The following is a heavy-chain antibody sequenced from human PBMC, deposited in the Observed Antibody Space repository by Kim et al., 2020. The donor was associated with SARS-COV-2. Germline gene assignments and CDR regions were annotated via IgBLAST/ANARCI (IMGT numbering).Heavy chain of an antibody. V-gene: IGHV5-10-1*01. CDR2: IDPSDSYT. CDR3: ARHVDTVTTTAGLLGGRHDYYYYGMDV. CDR1: GYSFTSYW. Sequence: GESLKISCKGSGYSFTSYWISWVRQMPGKGLEWMGRIDPSDSYTNYSPSFQGHVTISADKSISTAYLQWSSLKASDTAMYYCARHVDTVTTTAGLLGGRHDYYYYGMDVWGQGTTVTVSS. D-gene: IGHD4-17*01. J-gene: IGHJ6*02.